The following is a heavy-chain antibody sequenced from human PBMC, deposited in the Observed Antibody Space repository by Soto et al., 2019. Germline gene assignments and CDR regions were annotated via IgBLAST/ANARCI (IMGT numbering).Heavy chain of an antibody. J-gene: IGHJ5*02. CDR2: ISPGSRYP. D-gene: IGHD2-15*01. Sequence: PGGSLRLSCASSGFTFSDYYMSWIRQAPGKGLEWLSYISPGSRYPAYADSVKGRFTISRDNARRSLSLQMNSLTVDDTAIYYCVRGGGGGLFDPLGQGSMVTVSS. CDR1: GFTFSDYY. V-gene: IGHV3-11*06. CDR3: VRGGGGGLFDP.